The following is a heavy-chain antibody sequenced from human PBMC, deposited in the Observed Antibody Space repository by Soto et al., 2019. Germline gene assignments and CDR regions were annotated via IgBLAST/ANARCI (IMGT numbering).Heavy chain of an antibody. CDR3: FILYGAARRRFDY. Sequence: PXEALTISFMGTGYHFTKNWIGLVRQMPGKGLEWLGIIYPGDSETRYSPSFQDQVTISVDKSKNTDYLHWSSLKAPDNAIYYCFILYGAARRRFDYWGPGTLVTVYS. CDR1: GYHFTKNW. J-gene: IGHJ4*02. D-gene: IGHD2-8*01. CDR2: IYPGDSET. V-gene: IGHV5-51*01.